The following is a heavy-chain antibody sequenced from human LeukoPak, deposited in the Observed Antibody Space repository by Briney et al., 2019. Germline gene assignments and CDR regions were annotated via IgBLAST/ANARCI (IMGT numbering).Heavy chain of an antibody. V-gene: IGHV4-34*01. CDR2: INHSGST. CDR3: AGHDCSSTSCYHYFDY. Sequence: ETLSLTCAVYGGSFSGYYWSWIRQPPGKGREWIGEINHSGSTNYNPSLKSRVTISVDTSKNQFSLKLSSVTAADTAVYYCAGHDCSSTSCYHYFDYWGQGTLVTVSS. J-gene: IGHJ4*02. D-gene: IGHD2-2*01. CDR1: GGSFSGYY.